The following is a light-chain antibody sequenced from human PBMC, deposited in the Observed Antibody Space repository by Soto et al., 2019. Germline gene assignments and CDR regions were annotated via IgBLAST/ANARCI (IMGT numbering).Light chain of an antibody. CDR2: GAS. Sequence: EIVMTQSPATLSVSPGERATLSCRASQSVSSNLAWYQQKHGQAPRLLIYGASTRATGIPARFSGSGSGTEVTLPIGSLQSEDFSVYYCQQYNNWPRTFGQGTKLEIK. V-gene: IGKV3-15*01. J-gene: IGKJ2*01. CDR1: QSVSSN. CDR3: QQYNNWPRT.